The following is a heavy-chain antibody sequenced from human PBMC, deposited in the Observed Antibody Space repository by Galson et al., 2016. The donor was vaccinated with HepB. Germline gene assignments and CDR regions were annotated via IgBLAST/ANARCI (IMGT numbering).Heavy chain of an antibody. CDR2: INYSGNT. J-gene: IGHJ4*02. CDR1: GGSISSRNYY. V-gene: IGHV4-39*01. CDR3: ARVACYQYGSGSYDY. Sequence: ETLFLTCTVAGGSISSRNYYWGWIRQPPGKGLEWSGSINYSGNTYYNHFLKSRVTMSIDTSKNQFSLRLSSVTAADTAVYACARVACYQYGSGSYDYWGQGTLVSVSS. D-gene: IGHD3-10*01.